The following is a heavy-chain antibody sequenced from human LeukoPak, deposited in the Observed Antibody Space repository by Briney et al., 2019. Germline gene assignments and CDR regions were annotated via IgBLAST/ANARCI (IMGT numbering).Heavy chain of an antibody. CDR2: IYYSGST. J-gene: IGHJ6*02. CDR3: ARTLLHTENGIDV. Sequence: PSETLSLTCTVSGGSISSSSYYWGWIRQPPGKGLEWIGSIYYSGSTYYNPSLKSRVTISVDTSKNQFSLKLSSVTAADTAVYYLARTLLHTENGIDVWGQGTTVTVSS. D-gene: IGHD1-14*01. V-gene: IGHV4-39*01. CDR1: GGSISSSSYY.